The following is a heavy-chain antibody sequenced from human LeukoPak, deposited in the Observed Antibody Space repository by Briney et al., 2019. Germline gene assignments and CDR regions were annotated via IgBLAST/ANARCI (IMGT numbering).Heavy chain of an antibody. CDR2: MSPNSGNT. CDR3: ARGPRYCTNGVCYTATLY. Sequence: ASVKVSCKASGYTFTSYDINWVRQATGQGLEWMGWMSPNSGNTGYAQKFQGRVTITRNTSISTAYMELSSLRSEDTAVYYCARGPRYCTNGVCYTATLYWGQGTLVTVSS. D-gene: IGHD2-8*01. J-gene: IGHJ4*02. V-gene: IGHV1-8*03. CDR1: GYTFTSYD.